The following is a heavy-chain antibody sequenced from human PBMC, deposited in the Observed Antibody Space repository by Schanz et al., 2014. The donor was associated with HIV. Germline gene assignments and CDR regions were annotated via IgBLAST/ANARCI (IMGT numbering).Heavy chain of an antibody. CDR1: GFTFSSYH. CDR2: ISYDGSSK. CDR3: ALSRPSGYGGSWYFDL. J-gene: IGHJ2*01. D-gene: IGHD2-15*01. V-gene: IGHV3-30-3*01. Sequence: QVQLVESGGGVVQPGRSLRLSCAASGFTFSSYHIHWVRQAPGKGLEWVALISYDGSSKYYADSVKGRFTISRDNSKHTLYLQMNSLRAEDTAVYYCALSRPSGYGGSWYFDLWGRGTLVAVSS.